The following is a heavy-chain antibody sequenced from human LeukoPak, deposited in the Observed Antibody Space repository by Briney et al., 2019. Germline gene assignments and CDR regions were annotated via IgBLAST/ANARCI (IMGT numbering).Heavy chain of an antibody. V-gene: IGHV4-59*03. J-gene: IGHJ4*02. CDR2: VFYTGIP. Sequence: SETLSLTCTVSGDSPSRYYWSGIRQPPGRGLEFIGYVFYTGIPNSNPSLKSRVTISVDSSKNQISLRLRSVTAADTAVYYCAGLFTAYDPFDYWGQGILVTVSS. D-gene: IGHD3/OR15-3a*01. CDR3: AGLFTAYDPFDY. CDR1: GDSPSRYY.